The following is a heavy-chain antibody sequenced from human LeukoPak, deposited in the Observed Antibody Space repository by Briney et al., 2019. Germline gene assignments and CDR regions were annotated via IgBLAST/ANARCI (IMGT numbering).Heavy chain of an antibody. CDR3: ANLRGTAYYSVMDV. D-gene: IGHD1/OR15-1a*01. CDR2: INPHSGGS. Sequence: ASVKVSCKASGYTFTDYYIHWVRQAPGQGLEWIGWINPHSGGSIYAQKFQGRVAMTRDTSITTVYMELSRLRSDDTAIYFCANLRGTAYYSVMDVWGQGTTVTVS. CDR1: GYTFTDYY. V-gene: IGHV1-2*02. J-gene: IGHJ6*02.